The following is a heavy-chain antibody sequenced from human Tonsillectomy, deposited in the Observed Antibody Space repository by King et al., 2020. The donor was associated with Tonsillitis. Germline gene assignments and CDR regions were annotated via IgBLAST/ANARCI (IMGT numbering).Heavy chain of an antibody. Sequence: HVQLVESGGGVVQPGRSLRLSCAASGFMFSSNTMHWVRQAPGKGLEWVAIISYDGSNKYYADSVKGRFTISRDNSKNTLYLQMNSLTDDETAVYYCARELGRSGYPFDYWGQGTLLTVSS. V-gene: IGHV3-30*01. CDR1: GFMFSSNT. D-gene: IGHD3-22*01. J-gene: IGHJ4*02. CDR2: ISYDGSNK. CDR3: ARELGRSGYPFDY.